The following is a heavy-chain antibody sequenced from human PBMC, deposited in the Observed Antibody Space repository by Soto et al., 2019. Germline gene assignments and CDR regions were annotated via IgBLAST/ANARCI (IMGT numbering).Heavy chain of an antibody. V-gene: IGHV1-69*13. CDR3: ARDACSVGATQRAAFDI. CDR2: IIPIFGTA. D-gene: IGHD1-26*01. CDR1: GGTFSSYA. Sequence: ASVKVSCKASGGTFSSYAISWVRQAPGQGLEWMGGIIPIFGTANYAQKFQGRVTITADESTSTAYMELSSLRSEDTAVYYCARDACSVGATQRAAFDIWGQGTMVTVSS. J-gene: IGHJ3*02.